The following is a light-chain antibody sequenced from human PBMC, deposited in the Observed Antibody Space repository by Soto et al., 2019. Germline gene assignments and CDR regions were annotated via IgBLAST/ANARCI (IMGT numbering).Light chain of an antibody. J-gene: IGKJ1*01. CDR2: GAS. V-gene: IGKV3D-15*01. Sequence: EVVMTQSLAAVSVSQGERATFSCRASQSVSSNLAWYQQKPGQAPRLLIYGASNRATGIPARFSGSGSATDFTLTISSLEPEDSAVYYCQQYSASPRTFGQGAKVAI. CDR1: QSVSSN. CDR3: QQYSASPRT.